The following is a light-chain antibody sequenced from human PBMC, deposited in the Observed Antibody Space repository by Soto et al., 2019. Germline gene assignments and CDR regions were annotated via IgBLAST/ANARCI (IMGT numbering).Light chain of an antibody. J-gene: IGKJ1*01. V-gene: IGKV1-5*01. Sequence: DIQMTQSPSTLSASVGDRVTITCRASQSISSCLAGYQQKPGKAPKLLIYDASRLESGVPPRFSGSGSETYFMLTSSSLQPDEVATYYCHQYNSYSGTFGQGTKVDI. CDR3: HQYNSYSGT. CDR2: DAS. CDR1: QSISSC.